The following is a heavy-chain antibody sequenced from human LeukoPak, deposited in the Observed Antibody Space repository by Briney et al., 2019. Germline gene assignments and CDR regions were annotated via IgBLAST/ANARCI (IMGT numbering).Heavy chain of an antibody. D-gene: IGHD2-15*01. V-gene: IGHV4-30-4*02. CDR1: GGSISSGDYY. CDR3: ARAAATRDYYYYMDV. Sequence: SETLSLTCTVSGGSISSGDYYWSWIRQPPGKGLEWIGYIYYSGSTYYNPSLKSRVTISVDTSKNQFSLKLSSVTAADTAVYYCARAAATRDYYYYMDVWGKGTTVTVSS. J-gene: IGHJ6*03. CDR2: IYYSGST.